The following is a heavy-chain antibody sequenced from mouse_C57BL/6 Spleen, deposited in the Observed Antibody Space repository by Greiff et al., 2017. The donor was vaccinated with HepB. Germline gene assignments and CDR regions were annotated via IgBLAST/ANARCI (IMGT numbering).Heavy chain of an antibody. CDR2: ISYSGST. CDR3: ASLGGSSYEGWYFDV. J-gene: IGHJ1*03. D-gene: IGHD1-1*01. CDR1: GYSITSDY. Sequence: ESGPGLAKPSQTLSLTCSVTGYSITSDYWNWIRKFPGNKLEYMGYISYSGSTYYNPSLKSRISITRDTSKNQYYLQLNSVTTEDTATYYCASLGGSSYEGWYFDVWGTGTTVTVSS. V-gene: IGHV3-8*01.